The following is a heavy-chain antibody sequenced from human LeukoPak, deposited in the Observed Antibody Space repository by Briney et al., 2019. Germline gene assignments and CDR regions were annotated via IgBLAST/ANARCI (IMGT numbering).Heavy chain of an antibody. Sequence: PSETLSLTCTVSGGSLSSYYWSWLRQPPGKGLEWIGYIYYSGSTNYNPSLKSRVTISVDTSKNQFSLKLSSVTAADTAVYYCARATGYCSSTSCYRGDYYYYGMDVWGKGTTVTVSS. D-gene: IGHD2-2*01. CDR1: GGSLSSYY. CDR2: IYYSGST. CDR3: ARATGYCSSTSCYRGDYYYYGMDV. V-gene: IGHV4-59*01. J-gene: IGHJ6*04.